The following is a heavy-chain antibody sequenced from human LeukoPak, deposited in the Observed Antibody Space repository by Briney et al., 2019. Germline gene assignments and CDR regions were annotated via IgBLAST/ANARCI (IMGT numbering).Heavy chain of an antibody. CDR3: ARVYYYDSSGYPAFDP. D-gene: IGHD3-22*01. Sequence: SETLSLTCTVSGGSISSYYWSWIRQPPGKGLEWIGYIYYSGSTNYNPSLKSRVTISEDTSKNQFSLKLSSVTAADTAVYYCARVYYYDSSGYPAFDPWGQGTLVTVSS. CDR2: IYYSGST. CDR1: GGSISSYY. J-gene: IGHJ5*02. V-gene: IGHV4-59*01.